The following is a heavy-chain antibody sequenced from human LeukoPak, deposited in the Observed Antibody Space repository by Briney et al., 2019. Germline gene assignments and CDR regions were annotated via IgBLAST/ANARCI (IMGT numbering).Heavy chain of an antibody. CDR3: ARAYSSDWYGRRRPNNDAFDI. J-gene: IGHJ3*02. V-gene: IGHV3-30-3*01. CDR2: ISYDGSNK. Sequence: GGSLRLSCAASGFAFSDYPIHWVRQAPGRGLEWVAVISYDGSNKYYTDSAKGRFTISRDNSKNTLFLEMNSLRAEDTAIYYCARAYSSDWYGRRRPNNDAFDIWGQGTMVTVSS. D-gene: IGHD6-19*01. CDR1: GFAFSDYP.